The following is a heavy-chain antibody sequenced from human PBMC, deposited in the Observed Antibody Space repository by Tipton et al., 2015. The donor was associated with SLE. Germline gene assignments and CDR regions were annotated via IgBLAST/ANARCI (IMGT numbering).Heavy chain of an antibody. V-gene: IGHV4-39*07. CDR3: ARELRIVGAMDWFDP. D-gene: IGHD1-26*01. J-gene: IGHJ5*02. CDR2: IYYSGST. CDR1: GGSISSSSYY. Sequence: TLSLTCTVSGGSISSSSYYWGWIRQPPGKGLEWIGSIYYSGSTYYNPSLKSRVTISVDTSKNQFSLKLSSVTAADTAVYYCARELRIVGAMDWFDPWGQGTLVTVSS.